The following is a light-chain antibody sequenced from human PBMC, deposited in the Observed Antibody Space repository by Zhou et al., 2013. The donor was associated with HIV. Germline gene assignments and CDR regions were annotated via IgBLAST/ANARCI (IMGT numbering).Light chain of an antibody. V-gene: IGKV2-28*01. Sequence: DIVMTQSPLSLPVTPGEPASISCRSSQSLLQSNGYNYLGWYLQKPGQSPQLLIYLGSNRASGVPDRFSGSGSGTDFTLKISRVEAEDVGVYYCMQSLESPRTFGPGTKVDIK. CDR2: LGS. CDR3: MQSLESPRT. J-gene: IGKJ3*01. CDR1: QSLLQSNGYNY.